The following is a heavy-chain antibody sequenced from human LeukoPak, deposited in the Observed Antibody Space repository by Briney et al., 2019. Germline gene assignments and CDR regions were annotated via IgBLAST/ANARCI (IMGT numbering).Heavy chain of an antibody. CDR1: GFTFSSYE. CDR3: ARVSLGLRLGELSLNVGKDY. J-gene: IGHJ4*02. V-gene: IGHV3-48*03. Sequence: AGGSLRLSCAASGFTFSSYEMNWVRQAPGKGLEWVSYISSSGSTIYYADSVKGRFTISRDNAKSSLYLQMNSLRAEDTAVYYCARVSLGLRLGELSLNVGKDYWGQGTLVTVSS. CDR2: ISSSGSTI. D-gene: IGHD3-16*02.